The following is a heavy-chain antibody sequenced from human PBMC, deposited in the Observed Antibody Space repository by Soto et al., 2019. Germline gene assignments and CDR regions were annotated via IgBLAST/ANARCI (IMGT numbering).Heavy chain of an antibody. D-gene: IGHD6-19*01. CDR2: ISSNGGST. J-gene: IGHJ4*02. V-gene: IGHV3-64D*06. CDR3: VARRAYSSGPFGY. Sequence: LRLSCSASGFTFSSYAMHWVRQAPGKGLEYVSAISSNGGSTYYADSVKGRFTISRDNSKNTLYLQMSSLRAEDTAVYYCVARRAYSSGPFGYWGQGTLVTVSS. CDR1: GFTFSSYA.